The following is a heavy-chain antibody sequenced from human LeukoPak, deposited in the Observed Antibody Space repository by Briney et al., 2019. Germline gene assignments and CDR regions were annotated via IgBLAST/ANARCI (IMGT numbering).Heavy chain of an antibody. Sequence: ASVKFSCKAFGYSLTANHIHWGRQAPGQGLEWMGIINPSGGSTSYAQKFQGRVTMTWDTSTSTHYMELSGLRPENTAVYYCARARLEVRARQPYLWGQGTLVTVSS. D-gene: IGHD1-26*01. CDR2: INPSGGST. CDR1: GYSLTANH. V-gene: IGHV1-46*01. CDR3: ARARLEVRARQPYL. J-gene: IGHJ4*02.